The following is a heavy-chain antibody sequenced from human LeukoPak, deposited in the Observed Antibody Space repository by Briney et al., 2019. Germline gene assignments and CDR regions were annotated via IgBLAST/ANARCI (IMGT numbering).Heavy chain of an antibody. J-gene: IGHJ4*02. CDR2: ISAYNGNT. CDR1: GYTFTSYG. D-gene: IGHD5-12*01. V-gene: IGHV1-18*01. Sequence: GASVKVSCKASGYTFTSYGISWVRQAPGQGLEWMGWISAYNGNTNYAQKLQGRVTMTTDTSTSTAYMELRSLRSDDTAVYYCARWAFPWWQGGYSGYDLDYWGQGTLVTVSS. CDR3: ARWAFPWWQGGYSGYDLDY.